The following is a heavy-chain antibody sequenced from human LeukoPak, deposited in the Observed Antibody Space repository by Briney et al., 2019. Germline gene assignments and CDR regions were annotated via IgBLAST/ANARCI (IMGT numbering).Heavy chain of an antibody. V-gene: IGHV4-39*07. CDR2: IYYSGST. CDR1: GGSISSSSYY. D-gene: IGHD1-1*01. J-gene: IGHJ4*02. CDR3: ARDEVWKGLH. Sequence: SETLSLTCTVSGGSISSSSYYWGWIRQPPGKGLEWIGSIYYSGSTYYNPSLKSRVTISVDTSKNQFSLKLSSVTAADTAVYYCARDEVWKGLHWGQGTLVTVSS.